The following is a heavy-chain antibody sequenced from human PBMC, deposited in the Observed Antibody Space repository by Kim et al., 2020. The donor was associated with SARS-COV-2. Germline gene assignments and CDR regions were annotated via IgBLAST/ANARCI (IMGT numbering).Heavy chain of an antibody. J-gene: IGHJ5*02. Sequence: SETLSLTCSVSGGSISSSTYYWAWIRQPPGKGLEWIGSIYYSGSTYYNPSLKSRVTISVDTSKNQFSLKLSSVTAADTAVYYCARVDPGGNWFDPWGQGTLFTVAS. CDR1: GGSISSSTYY. D-gene: IGHD3-16*01. V-gene: IGHV4-39*07. CDR2: IYYSGST. CDR3: ARVDPGGNWFDP.